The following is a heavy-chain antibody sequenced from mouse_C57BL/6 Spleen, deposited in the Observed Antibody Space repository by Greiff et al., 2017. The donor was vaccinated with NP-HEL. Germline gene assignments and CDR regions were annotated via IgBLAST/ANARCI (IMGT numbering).Heavy chain of an antibody. J-gene: IGHJ2*01. D-gene: IGHD2-4*01. CDR1: GYAFSSSW. V-gene: IGHV1-82*01. Sequence: VQLKESGPELVKPGASVKISCKASGYAFSSSWMNWVKQRPGKGLEWIGRIYPGDGDTNYNGKFKGNATLTADKSSSTAYMQLSSLTSEDSAVYFCARLVDYDYFDYWGQGTTLTVSS. CDR3: ARLVDYDYFDY. CDR2: IYPGDGDT.